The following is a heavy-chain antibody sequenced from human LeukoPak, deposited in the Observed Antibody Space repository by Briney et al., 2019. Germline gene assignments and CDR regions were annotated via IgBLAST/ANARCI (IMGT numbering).Heavy chain of an antibody. CDR1: GFTFSSYG. CDR2: LSGTGGTT. V-gene: IGHV3-23*01. D-gene: IGHD3-22*01. J-gene: IGHJ4*02. Sequence: GGSLRLSCAASGFTFSSYGMTWVRQAPGKGLEWVSALSGTGGTTYYADSVKGRFTISRDNSKNTLCLQMNSLRAEDTAVYSCAKAQNSGYYMHFDYWGQGTLVTVSS. CDR3: AKAQNSGYYMHFDY.